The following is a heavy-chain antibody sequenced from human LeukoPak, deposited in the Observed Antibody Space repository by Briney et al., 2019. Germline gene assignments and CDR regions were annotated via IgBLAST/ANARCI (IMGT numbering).Heavy chain of an antibody. CDR1: GGTFSSYA. V-gene: IGHV1-69*13. D-gene: IGHD6-19*01. CDR3: ASRGLAVAGTQVYFDY. CDR2: VIPIFGTA. Sequence: SVKVSCKASGGTFSSYAISWVRQAPGQGLEWMGGVIPIFGTANYAQKFQGRVTITADESTSTAYMELSSLRSEDTAVYYCASRGLAVAGTQVYFDYWGQGTLVTVSS. J-gene: IGHJ4*02.